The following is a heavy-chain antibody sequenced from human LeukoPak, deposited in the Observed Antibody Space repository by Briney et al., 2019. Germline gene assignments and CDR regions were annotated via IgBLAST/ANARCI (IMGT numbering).Heavy chain of an antibody. CDR3: TTEPYYKLDY. CDR1: GFPFSTYS. Sequence: GGSLRLSCAASGFPFSTYSMNWVRQAPGKGLEWVGRIKSKTDGGTTDYAAPVKGRFTISRDDSKNTLYLQMNSLKTEDTAVYYCTTEPYYKLDYWGQGTLVTVSS. D-gene: IGHD3-10*01. CDR2: IKSKTDGGTT. J-gene: IGHJ4*02. V-gene: IGHV3-15*01.